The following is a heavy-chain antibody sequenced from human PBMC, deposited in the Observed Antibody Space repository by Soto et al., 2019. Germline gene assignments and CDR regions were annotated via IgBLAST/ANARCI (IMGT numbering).Heavy chain of an antibody. J-gene: IGHJ3*02. CDR1: GFSLSTSGVG. D-gene: IGHD6-6*01. V-gene: IGHV2-5*02. Sequence: SGPTLLNPTQTLTLTCTFSGFSLSTSGVGVGWIRQPPGKALEWLALIYWDDDERYSPSLNSRLTITKDTPKNQVVLTMTDMDPVDTAKYYCAHRRAYTSTRPTHHFDIWGQGTMVTVSS. CDR3: AHRRAYTSTRPTHHFDI. CDR2: IYWDDDE.